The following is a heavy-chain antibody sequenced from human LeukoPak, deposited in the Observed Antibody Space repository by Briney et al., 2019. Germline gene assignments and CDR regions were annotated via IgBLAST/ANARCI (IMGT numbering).Heavy chain of an antibody. Sequence: GGSLGLSCEASGFSFSLHAMNWVRQAPGKGLEWVSAITDTGNIYYADSVKGRFTISRDTSKNTLFLQMNSLRAEDTALYYCARRGAGSGGLDYWGQGTLVTVSS. J-gene: IGHJ4*02. CDR3: ARRGAGSGGLDY. V-gene: IGHV3-23*01. CDR1: GFSFSLHA. CDR2: ITDTGNI. D-gene: IGHD6-19*01.